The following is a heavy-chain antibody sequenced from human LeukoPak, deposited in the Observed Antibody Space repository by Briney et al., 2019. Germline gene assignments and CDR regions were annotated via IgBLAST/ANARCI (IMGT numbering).Heavy chain of an antibody. CDR2: IYYSGST. J-gene: IGHJ4*02. CDR1: GGSISSYY. D-gene: IGHD6-13*01. Sequence: PSETLSLTCTVSGGSISSYYWSWVRHPPGKGLEWIGYIYYSGSTNYNPSLKSRVTISVDTSKNQFSLKLSSVTAADTAVYYCARLPGAGRAYDYWGQGTLVTVSS. V-gene: IGHV4-59*08. CDR3: ARLPGAGRAYDY.